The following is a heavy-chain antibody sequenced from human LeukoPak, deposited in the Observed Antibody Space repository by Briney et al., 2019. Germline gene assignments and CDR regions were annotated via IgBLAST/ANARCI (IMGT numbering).Heavy chain of an antibody. J-gene: IGHJ4*02. CDR1: GYTFTGYY. Sequence: GASVKVSCKASGYTFTGYYMHWVRQAPGQGLEWMGWINPNSGGTNYAQKFQGRVTMTTDTSTSTAYMELRSLRSDDTAVYCCARTSVTMIVVVTLDYWGQGTLVTVSS. CDR3: ARTSVTMIVVVTLDY. V-gene: IGHV1-2*02. D-gene: IGHD3-22*01. CDR2: INPNSGGT.